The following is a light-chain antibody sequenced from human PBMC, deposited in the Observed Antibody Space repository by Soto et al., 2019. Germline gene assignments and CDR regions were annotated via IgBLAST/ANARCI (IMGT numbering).Light chain of an antibody. CDR1: QSISSY. V-gene: IGKV1-39*01. J-gene: IGKJ4*01. CDR3: QQSYSTLTLA. Sequence: DIQMTQSPSSLSAFMGDRVTITCRATQSISSYLNWYQQKPGKAPKLLIYSASSLQSGVTSRFSGSGSGTDFTLTISSLQPEDFATYYCQQSYSTLTLAFGGGTKVEIK. CDR2: SAS.